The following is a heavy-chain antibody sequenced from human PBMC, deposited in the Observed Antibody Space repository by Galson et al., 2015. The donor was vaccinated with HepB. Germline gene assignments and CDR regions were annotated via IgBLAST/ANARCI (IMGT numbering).Heavy chain of an antibody. D-gene: IGHD6-13*01. CDR1: GGSISSYY. CDR3: ARGLAAAGPGESPSTLYYFDY. CDR2: INHSGST. J-gene: IGHJ4*02. V-gene: IGHV4-34*01. Sequence: SETLSLTCTVSGGSISSYYWSWIRQPPGKGLEWIGEINHSGSTNYNPSLKSRVTISVDTSKNQFSLKLSSVTAADTAVYYCARGLAAAGPGESPSTLYYFDYWGQGTLVTVSS.